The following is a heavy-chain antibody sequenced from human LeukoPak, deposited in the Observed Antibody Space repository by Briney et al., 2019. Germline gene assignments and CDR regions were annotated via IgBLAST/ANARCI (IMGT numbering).Heavy chain of an antibody. CDR3: ARESVAGTGYYYYYGMDV. CDR1: GFTFSSYG. CDR2: IWYDGSNK. D-gene: IGHD6-19*01. J-gene: IGHJ6*02. V-gene: IGHV3-33*01. Sequence: GGSLRLSCAASGFTFSSYGMHWVRQAPGKGLEWVAVIWYDGSNKYYADSVKGRFTISRDNSKNTLYLQMNSLRAEDTAVYYCARESVAGTGYYYYYGMDVWGQGTTVTVSS.